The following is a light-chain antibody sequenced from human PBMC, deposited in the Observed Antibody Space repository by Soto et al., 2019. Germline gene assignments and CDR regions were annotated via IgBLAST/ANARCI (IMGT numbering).Light chain of an antibody. CDR2: DTS. Sequence: QAVVTQEPSLTVSPGGTVTLTCGSSTGAVTSGHYLYWFQQKPGQAPRTLIYDTSNKHSWTPARFSGSLLGGKAALTLSGAQPEDEAEYYCLLSYSGARPVVFGGGTKLTVL. J-gene: IGLJ2*01. CDR1: TGAVTSGHY. CDR3: LLSYSGARPVV. V-gene: IGLV7-46*01.